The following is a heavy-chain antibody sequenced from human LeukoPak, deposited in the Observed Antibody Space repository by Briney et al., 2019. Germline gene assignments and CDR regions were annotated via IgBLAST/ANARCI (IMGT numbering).Heavy chain of an antibody. CDR1: GGSSSGYY. V-gene: IGHV4-34*01. D-gene: IGHD6-13*01. J-gene: IGHJ4*02. CDR3: ARAGSSSSFDR. Sequence: SETLSLTCAVYGGSSSGYYWSWIRQPPGKGLEWIGEINHSGSTNYNPSLKSRVTISVDTSKNQFSLKLSSVTAADTAVYYCARAGSSSSFDRWGQGTLVTVSS. CDR2: INHSGST.